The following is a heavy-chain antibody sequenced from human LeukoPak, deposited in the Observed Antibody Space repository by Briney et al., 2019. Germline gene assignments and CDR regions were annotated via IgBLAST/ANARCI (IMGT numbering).Heavy chain of an antibody. CDR3: AKALSIVVPAAMDDY. CDR1: GFTFSSYA. Sequence: GGSLRLSCAASGFTFSSYAMGWVRQAPGKGLEWVSAISGSGGSTYYADSVKGRFTISRDNSKNTLYLQMNSLRAEDTAVYYCAKALSIVVPAAMDDYWGQGTLVTVSS. CDR2: ISGSGGST. V-gene: IGHV3-23*01. D-gene: IGHD2-2*01. J-gene: IGHJ4*02.